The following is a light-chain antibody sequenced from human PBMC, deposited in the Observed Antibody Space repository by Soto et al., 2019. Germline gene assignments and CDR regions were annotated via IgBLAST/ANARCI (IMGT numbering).Light chain of an antibody. V-gene: IGKV3-15*01. CDR3: QQYSNWPPIT. J-gene: IGKJ5*01. CDR1: QSVSIH. Sequence: EIVLTQSPATLSLSPGERATLSCRASQSVSIHLAWYQQKPGQAPRLLIHDTSTRATGIPARFSGSGSGTEFTLTISSLQSEDFAVYYCQQYSNWPPITFGQGTRLEIK. CDR2: DTS.